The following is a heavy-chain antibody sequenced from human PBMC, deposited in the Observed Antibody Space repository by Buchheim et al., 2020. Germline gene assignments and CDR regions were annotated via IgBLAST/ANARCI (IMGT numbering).Heavy chain of an antibody. CDR1: GYTFSNFG. J-gene: IGHJ6*02. D-gene: IGHD5-12*01. V-gene: IGHV1-18*01. CDR2: ISGLNGNR. Sequence: QVQLVQSGAEVKKPGASVKVSCKSSGYTFSNFGFTWVRQAPGQGLEWMGWISGLNGNRNYAQKFQGRVTMTTDTYTSTAHMELRSLSSDDTAVYYCARDHRYSGFDLSEDHYYGMDVWGQGT. CDR3: ARDHRYSGFDLSEDHYYGMDV.